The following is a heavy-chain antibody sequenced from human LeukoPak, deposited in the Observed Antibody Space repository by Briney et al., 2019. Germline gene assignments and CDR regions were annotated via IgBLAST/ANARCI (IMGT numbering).Heavy chain of an antibody. J-gene: IGHJ4*02. CDR3: ARDTYYYDSSGQTRAVDY. CDR2: INHSGST. Sequence: SETLSLTCAVYGGSSSGYYWSWIRQPPGKGLEWIGEINHSGSTNYNPSLKSRVTISVDTSKNQFSLKLSSVTAADTAVYYCARDTYYYDSSGQTRAVDYWGQGTLVTVSS. CDR1: GGSSSGYY. V-gene: IGHV4-34*01. D-gene: IGHD3-22*01.